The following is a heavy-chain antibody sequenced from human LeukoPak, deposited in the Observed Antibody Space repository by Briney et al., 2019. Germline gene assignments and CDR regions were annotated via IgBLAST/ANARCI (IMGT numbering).Heavy chain of an antibody. CDR1: GFTFSGYN. D-gene: IGHD3-9*01. V-gene: IGHV3-21*01. Sequence: GGSLRLSCAASGFTFSGYNMNWVRQAPGKGLEWVSSISSSSSYIYYADSVKGRFTISRDNAKNSLYLQMNSLRAEDTAVYYCARDGDYDILTGYGMDVWGQGTTVTVSS. J-gene: IGHJ6*02. CDR3: ARDGDYDILTGYGMDV. CDR2: ISSSSSYI.